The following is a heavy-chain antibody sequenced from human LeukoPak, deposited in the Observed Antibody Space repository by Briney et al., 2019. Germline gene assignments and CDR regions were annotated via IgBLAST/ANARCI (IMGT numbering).Heavy chain of an antibody. V-gene: IGHV4-34*01. Sequence: PSETLSLTCAVCGGSFSGYYWSWIRQPPGKGLEWIGEINHSGSTNYNPSLKSRVTISVDTSKNQFSLKLGSVTAADTAVYYCARAPGIAAAGTRSPFDYWGQGTLVTVSS. CDR2: INHSGST. CDR1: GGSFSGYY. J-gene: IGHJ4*02. CDR3: ARAPGIAAAGTRSPFDY. D-gene: IGHD6-13*01.